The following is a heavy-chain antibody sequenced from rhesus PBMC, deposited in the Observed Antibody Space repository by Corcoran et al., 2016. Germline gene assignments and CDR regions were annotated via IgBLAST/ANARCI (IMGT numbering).Heavy chain of an antibody. CDR1: GYTFTDFY. CDR3: ARTYYNIWTGYLDY. Sequence: EVQLVQSGTEVKKPGASVKISCKAYGYTFTDFYLHWVRQAPGKGLEWMGSVDPEDGEAIHAQKFQDRVTIAADTSTDTAYMELSNLRSEDTAVYYCARTYYNIWTGYLDYWGQGVLVTVSS. J-gene: IGHJ4*01. D-gene: IGHD3-3*01. CDR2: VDPEDGEA. V-gene: IGHV1-111*02.